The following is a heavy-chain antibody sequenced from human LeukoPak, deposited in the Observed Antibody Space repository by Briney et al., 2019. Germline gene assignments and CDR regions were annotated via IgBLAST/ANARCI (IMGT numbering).Heavy chain of an antibody. D-gene: IGHD4-23*01. Sequence: GESLKISWKGSGYSFTSYWIVWVRQLPGKGLEWMGIIYPGDSDTRYSPSFQGQVTISADKSISTAYLQWSSLKAADTAMYYYARHNGGNTNDDGFDIWGQGTMVTVSS. CDR2: IYPGDSDT. CDR1: GYSFTSYW. J-gene: IGHJ3*02. V-gene: IGHV5-51*01. CDR3: ARHNGGNTNDDGFDI.